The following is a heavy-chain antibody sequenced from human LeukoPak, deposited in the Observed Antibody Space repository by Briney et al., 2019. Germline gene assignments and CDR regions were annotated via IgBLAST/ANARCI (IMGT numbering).Heavy chain of an antibody. CDR3: AKGDSTRSWYYMDV. CDR1: GFTFSSYS. V-gene: IGHV3-30*02. J-gene: IGHJ6*03. CDR2: IRYDGSNK. Sequence: GGSLRLSCAASGFTFSSYSMNWVRQAPGKGLEWVAFIRYDGSNKYYADSVKGRFTISRDNSKNTLYLQMNSLRAEDTAVYYCAKGDSTRSWYYMDVWGKGTTVTISS. D-gene: IGHD2-15*01.